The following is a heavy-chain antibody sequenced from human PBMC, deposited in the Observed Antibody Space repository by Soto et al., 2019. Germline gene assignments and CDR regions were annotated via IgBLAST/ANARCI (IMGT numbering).Heavy chain of an antibody. CDR2: IYYSGST. CDR3: ARHQSHSSSYVDP. V-gene: IGHV4-39*01. Sequence: ILSLTCTVSGGSVSSGSYYWGWIRQPPGKGLEWIGSIYYSGSTYYNPSLKSRVTISVDTSKNQFSLKLSSVTAADTAVYYCARHQSHSSSYVDPWGQGTLVTVSS. CDR1: GGSVSSGSYY. J-gene: IGHJ5*02. D-gene: IGHD6-13*01.